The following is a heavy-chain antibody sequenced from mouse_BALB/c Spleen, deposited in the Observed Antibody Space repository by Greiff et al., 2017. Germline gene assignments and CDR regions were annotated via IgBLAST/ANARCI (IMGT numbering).Heavy chain of an antibody. CDR3: ARGIGIV. J-gene: IGHJ1*01. CDR1: GYTFTSYW. V-gene: IGHV1-4*01. CDR2: INPSTGYT. D-gene: IGHD4-1*01. Sequence: QVQLQQSGAELVRPGASVKMSCKASGYTFTSYWMHWVKQRPGQGLEWIGYINPSTGYTEYNQKFKDKATLTADKSSSTAYMQLSSLTSEDSAVYYCARGIGIVWGAGTTVTVSS.